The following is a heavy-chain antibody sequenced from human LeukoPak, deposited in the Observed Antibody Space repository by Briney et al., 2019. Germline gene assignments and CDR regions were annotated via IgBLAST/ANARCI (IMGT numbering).Heavy chain of an antibody. V-gene: IGHV1-2*02. CDR1: GYTFTGYY. Sequence: GASVKVSCKASGYTFTGYYMHWVRQAPGQGLEWMGWINPNSGGTNYAQKFQGRVTMTRDTSISTAYMELSRLRSDDTAVYYCARGRAPGARSIGVVVAAMVPFDYWGQGTLVTVSS. D-gene: IGHD2-15*01. CDR3: ARGRAPGARSIGVVVAAMVPFDY. CDR2: INPNSGGT. J-gene: IGHJ4*02.